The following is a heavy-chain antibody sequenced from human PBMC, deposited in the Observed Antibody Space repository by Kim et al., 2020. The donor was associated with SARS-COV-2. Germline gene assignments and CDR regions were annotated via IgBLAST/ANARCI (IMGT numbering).Heavy chain of an antibody. Sequence: SETLSLTCTVSGGSVSYDCWSWIRQPPGKGLEWMGYVYNDGTTSNNPSLRGRLTISLDMSKNQFSLKLISVTAADTAVYYCARLSNSNSRVRYFYLYSWG. CDR2: VYNDGTT. CDR3: ARLSNSNSRVRYFYLYS. D-gene: IGHD3-22*01. J-gene: IGHJ5*01. V-gene: IGHV4-4*09. CDR1: GGSVSYDC.